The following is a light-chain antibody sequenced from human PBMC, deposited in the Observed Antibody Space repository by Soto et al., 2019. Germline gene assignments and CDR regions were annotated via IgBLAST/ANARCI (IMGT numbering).Light chain of an antibody. V-gene: IGLV3-21*02. CDR2: DDS. CDR1: NIESTG. J-gene: IGLJ1*01. Sequence: SYALTQPPSVSVAPGQTAEISCGGENIESTGVHWYQQKPGQAPVLVVYDDSDRPSEIPERFSGYNSGNTATLTISRVEAGDEADYYCQVWHSGSDQYVFGAGTKVTVL. CDR3: QVWHSGSDQYV.